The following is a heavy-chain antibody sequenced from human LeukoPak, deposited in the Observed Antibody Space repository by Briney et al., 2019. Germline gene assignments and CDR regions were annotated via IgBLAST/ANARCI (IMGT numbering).Heavy chain of an antibody. V-gene: IGHV1-24*01. CDR2: FDPEDGET. Sequence: SVKVSCKVSGYTLTELSMHWVRQAPGKGLEWMGGFDPEDGETIYAQKFQGRVTMTEDTSTDTAYMELSSLRSEDTAVYYCATWNSGKYYYDSSGYAEYFQHWGQGTLVTVSS. CDR3: ATWNSGKYYYDSSGYAEYFQH. CDR1: GYTLTELS. J-gene: IGHJ1*01. D-gene: IGHD3-22*01.